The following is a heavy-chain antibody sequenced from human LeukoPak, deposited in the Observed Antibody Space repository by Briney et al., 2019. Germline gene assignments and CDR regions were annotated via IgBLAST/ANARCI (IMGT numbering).Heavy chain of an antibody. CDR3: ATNGVDIVVVPAAITPVYYYYMDV. V-gene: IGHV1-2*02. D-gene: IGHD2-2*02. J-gene: IGHJ6*03. Sequence: GASVKVSCKASGYTFTGYYMHWVRQAPGQGLKWMGWINPNSGGTNYAQRFQGRVTMTRDTSISTAYMELSRLRSDDTAVYYCATNGVDIVVVPAAITPVYYYYMDVWGKGTTVTVSS. CDR1: GYTFTGYY. CDR2: INPNSGGT.